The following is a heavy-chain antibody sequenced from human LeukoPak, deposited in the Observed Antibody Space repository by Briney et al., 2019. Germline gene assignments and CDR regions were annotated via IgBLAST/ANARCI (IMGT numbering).Heavy chain of an antibody. Sequence: GGSLRLSCGASGFTLIDYNMHWVRQAPGKGLEYVAFIQFVGTTEYYTDSVKGRFTMSRDKSKNTLYLQMNSLRGGDTAVYYCARGAAVALELWGQGTLVTVSS. V-gene: IGHV3-30*02. CDR2: IQFVGTTE. CDR1: GFTLIDYN. CDR3: ARGAAVALEL. J-gene: IGHJ4*02. D-gene: IGHD6-19*01.